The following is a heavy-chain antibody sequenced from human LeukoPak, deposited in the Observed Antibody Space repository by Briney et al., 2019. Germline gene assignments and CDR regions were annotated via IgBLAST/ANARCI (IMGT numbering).Heavy chain of an antibody. CDR1: GFTFSSYA. CDR3: AKRMRYCTNGEWYTYYGRDV. V-gene: IGHV3-23*01. D-gene: IGHD2-8*01. Sequence: PGGSLRLSCAASGFTFSSYAMSWVRQAPGKGLEWVSAISGSGGSTYYADSVKGRFTISRDNSKNTLYLQMNSLRAEDTAVYYCAKRMRYCTNGEWYTYYGRDVWAKGPRVTVP. J-gene: IGHJ6*04. CDR2: ISGSGGST.